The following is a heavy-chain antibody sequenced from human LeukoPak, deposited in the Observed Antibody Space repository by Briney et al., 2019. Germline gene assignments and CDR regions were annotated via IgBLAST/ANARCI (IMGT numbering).Heavy chain of an antibody. CDR3: AKQTLSGLDY. D-gene: IGHD3-10*01. Sequence: SETLSLTCTVSGGSISGYYWSWIRQPPGKGLEWIGYIYYSGSTNYNPSLKSRVTISVDTSKYQFSLKLSSVTAADTAVYYCAKQTLSGLDYWGQGTQVTVSS. CDR1: GGSISGYY. CDR2: IYYSGST. J-gene: IGHJ4*02. V-gene: IGHV4-59*08.